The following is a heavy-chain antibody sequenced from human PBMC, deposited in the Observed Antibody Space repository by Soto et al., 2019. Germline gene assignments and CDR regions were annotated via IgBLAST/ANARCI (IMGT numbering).Heavy chain of an antibody. V-gene: IGHV4-31*03. J-gene: IGHJ4*02. D-gene: IGHD3-10*01. Sequence: SETLSLTCTVSGGSISSGAYYWNWIRLHPGKGLEWIGYIYYSGSTYYNPSLKSRVTISVDTSENQFSLKLSSVTAADTAVYFCARSNPLVTMVREPLTFFDYWGQGTLVTVSS. CDR1: GGSISSGAYY. CDR3: ARSNPLVTMVREPLTFFDY. CDR2: IYYSGST.